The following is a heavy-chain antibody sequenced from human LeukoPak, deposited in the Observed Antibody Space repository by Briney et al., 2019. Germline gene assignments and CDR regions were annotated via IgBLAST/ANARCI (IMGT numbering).Heavy chain of an antibody. J-gene: IGHJ4*02. CDR2: ISPNADNI. CDR3: ARYAMVRGVIMGFNY. CDR1: GFSFSDRY. Sequence: PGGSLRLSCVAGGFSFSDRYLSWIRQAPGKRMEWIAYISPNADNIHYADSVKGRFTISRDNAKNSLYLQMNSLRAEDTAVYYCARYAMVRGVIMGFNYWGQGTLVTVSS. D-gene: IGHD3-10*01. V-gene: IGHV3-11*04.